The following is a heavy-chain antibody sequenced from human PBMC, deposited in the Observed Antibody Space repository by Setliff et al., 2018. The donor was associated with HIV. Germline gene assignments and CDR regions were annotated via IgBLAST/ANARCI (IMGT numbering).Heavy chain of an antibody. J-gene: IGHJ5*02. Sequence: ASVKVSCKASEYTFNNYYMHWVRQAPGQGLEWMGIINPSDNRTYYAQKFQGRVTMTRDTSTSSVYMEVRSLRFDDTAVYYCARGRRVVPAAESNWFDPWGQGTLVTVSS. D-gene: IGHD2-2*01. CDR2: INPSDNRT. V-gene: IGHV1-46*02. CDR1: EYTFNNYY. CDR3: ARGRRVVPAAESNWFDP.